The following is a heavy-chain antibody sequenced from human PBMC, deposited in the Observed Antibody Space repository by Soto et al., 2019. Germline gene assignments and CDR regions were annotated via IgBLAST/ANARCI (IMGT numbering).Heavy chain of an antibody. V-gene: IGHV1-69*01. D-gene: IGHD2-15*01. CDR3: ALGYCSGGSCSYYGMDV. CDR2: IIPIFGTA. Sequence: QVQLVQSGAEVKKPGSSVKVSCKASGGTFSSYAIGWVRQAPGQGLEWMGGIIPIFGTANYAQKFQGRVTITADESTSTAYMELSSLRSEDTAVYYCALGYCSGGSCSYYGMDVWGQGTTVTVSS. CDR1: GGTFSSYA. J-gene: IGHJ6*02.